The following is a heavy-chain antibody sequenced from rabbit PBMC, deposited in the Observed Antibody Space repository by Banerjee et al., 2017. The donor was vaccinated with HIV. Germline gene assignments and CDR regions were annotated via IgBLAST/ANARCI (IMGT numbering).Heavy chain of an antibody. Sequence: QSLEESGGDLVKPGASLTLTCTASGFSFSSSYWICWVRQAPGKGLEWIACIYTSSGRTYYASWAKGRFTISKTSSTTVTLQMTSLTAADTATYFCARAGYAGYGYGDAFDPWGPGTLVTVS. V-gene: IGHV1S40*01. CDR2: IYTSSGRT. CDR3: ARAGYAGYGYGDAFDP. CDR1: GFSFSSSYW. D-gene: IGHD6-1*01. J-gene: IGHJ2*01.